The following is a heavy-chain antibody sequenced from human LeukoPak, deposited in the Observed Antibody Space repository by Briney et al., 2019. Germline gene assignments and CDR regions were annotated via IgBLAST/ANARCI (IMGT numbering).Heavy chain of an antibody. CDR2: INPSGGST. J-gene: IGHJ4*02. CDR1: GYTFTSYY. D-gene: IGHD2-2*01. CDR3: ARELAPNVIPAAYFDH. V-gene: IGHV1-46*01. Sequence: ASVKVSCKASGYTFTSYYMHWVRQAPGQGLEWMGIINPSGGSTSYAQKFQGRVTMTRDTSTSTVYMELSSLRSEDTAVYYCARELAPNVIPAAYFDHWGQGTPVTVSS.